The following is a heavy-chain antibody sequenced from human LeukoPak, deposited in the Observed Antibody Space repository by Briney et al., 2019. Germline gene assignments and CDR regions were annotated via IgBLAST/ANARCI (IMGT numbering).Heavy chain of an antibody. CDR2: IIPNSGGT. J-gene: IGHJ6*02. V-gene: IGHV1-2*02. CDR3: ARVGDYDILTGPNYYGMDV. Sequence: ASVKVSCKASGYTFTGYYMHWVRQAPGQGLEWMGWIIPNSGGTNYAQKFQGRVTMTRDTSISTAYMELSRLRSDDTAVYYCARVGDYDILTGPNYYGMDVWGQGTTVTVSS. CDR1: GYTFTGYY. D-gene: IGHD3-9*01.